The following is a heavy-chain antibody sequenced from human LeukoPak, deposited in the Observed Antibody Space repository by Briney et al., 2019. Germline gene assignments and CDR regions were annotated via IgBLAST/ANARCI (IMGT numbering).Heavy chain of an antibody. CDR3: AKGPYYNLLTGYPTRYPIDY. CDR1: GFTFSTYG. V-gene: IGHV3-30*02. Sequence: GGSLRLSCAASGFTFSTYGMHWVRQAPGKWLEWVAFIRYDGSNKYFADSVKGRFTISRDNSKNTLYLQINSLRPGDTAMYYCAKGPYYNLLTGYPTRYPIDYWGQGTLVTVSS. CDR2: IRYDGSNK. D-gene: IGHD3-9*01. J-gene: IGHJ4*02.